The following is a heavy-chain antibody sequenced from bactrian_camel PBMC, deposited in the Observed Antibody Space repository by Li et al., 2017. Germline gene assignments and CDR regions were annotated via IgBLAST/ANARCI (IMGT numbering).Heavy chain of an antibody. D-gene: IGHD5*01. CDR3: TTGQVGPFVL. Sequence: VQLVESGGGSVQAGGSLTPSCAASTYGYSEEFMGWFRQAPGKGLEWVSAIESGGQKSYYADSVKGRFTTSRDNAKNTLYLQMNTLKDEDSGLYYCTTGQVGPFVLWGQGTQVTVS. CDR2: IESGGQKS. CDR1: TYGYSEEF. J-gene: IGHJ4*01. V-gene: IGHV3S1*01.